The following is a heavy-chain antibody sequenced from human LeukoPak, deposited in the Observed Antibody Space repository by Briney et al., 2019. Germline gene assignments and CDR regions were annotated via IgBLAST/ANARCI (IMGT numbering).Heavy chain of an antibody. CDR1: GFTFSSYG. J-gene: IGHJ4*02. V-gene: IGHV3-30*02. CDR3: AKDISVYHYHSRVLDY. Sequence: GGSLRLSCAASGFTFSSYGIHWVRQAPGKGLGWVTFIRYDGTNKYYADSVKGRFTISRDNSTNTLHLQMNRLRAADTAVYSCAKDISVYHYHSRVLDYWGQGTLVTVSS. D-gene: IGHD3-22*01. CDR2: IRYDGTNK.